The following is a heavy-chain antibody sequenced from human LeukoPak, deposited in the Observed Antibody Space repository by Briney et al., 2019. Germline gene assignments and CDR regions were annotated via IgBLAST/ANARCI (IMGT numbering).Heavy chain of an antibody. D-gene: IGHD3-9*01. J-gene: IGHJ3*02. CDR2: ISYDGSNK. Sequence: GRSLRLSCAASGFSFSSYGMQGVREAPGKGVEWGAVISYDGSNKYYADSLKGRFTISRDNSQNTLYLQLTSLRAADTAVYYCAKDPGYFDWSGAFDIWGQGTMVTVSS. V-gene: IGHV3-30*18. CDR1: GFSFSSYG. CDR3: AKDPGYFDWSGAFDI.